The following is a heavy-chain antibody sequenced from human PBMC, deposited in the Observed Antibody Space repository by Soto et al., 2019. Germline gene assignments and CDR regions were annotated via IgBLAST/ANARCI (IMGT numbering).Heavy chain of an antibody. Sequence: RQAPGEGLEWVSAIRGSGGSTYYADSVKGRFTISRDNSKNTLYLQMNSLRAEDTAVYYCAKELYSIVVVVAAFDYWGQGTLVTVSS. V-gene: IGHV3-23*01. CDR3: AKELYSIVVVVAAFDY. D-gene: IGHD2-15*01. CDR2: IRGSGGST. J-gene: IGHJ4*02.